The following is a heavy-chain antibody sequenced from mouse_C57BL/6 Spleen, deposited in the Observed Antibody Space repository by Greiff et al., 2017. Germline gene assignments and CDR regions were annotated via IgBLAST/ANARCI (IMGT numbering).Heavy chain of an antibody. J-gene: IGHJ4*01. CDR2: INPSTGGT. Sequence: VQLQQSGPELVKPGASVKISCKASGYSFTGYYMNWVKQSPEKSLEWIGEINPSTGGTTYNQKFKAKATLTVDKSSSTAYMQLKSLTSEDSAVYYCARPPYYYGSGDYWGQGTSVTVSS. CDR3: ARPPYYYGSGDY. D-gene: IGHD1-1*01. CDR1: GYSFTGYY. V-gene: IGHV1-42*01.